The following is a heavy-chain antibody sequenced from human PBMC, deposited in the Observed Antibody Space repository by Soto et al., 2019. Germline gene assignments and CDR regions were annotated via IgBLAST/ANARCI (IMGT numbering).Heavy chain of an antibody. V-gene: IGHV4-39*07. CDR2: SRAGGNT. CDR3: ARTGKFYYYDNSGLPFDP. Sequence: TSETLYLTCTVSGGSISRSDYYWGWIRQPPEKGLEWIGSSRAGGNTFYNPFLKSRVIISVDTSTNQFSLRLSSVTAADTAVYFCARTGKFYYYDNSGLPFDPWGQGTLVTVSS. J-gene: IGHJ5*02. D-gene: IGHD3-22*01. CDR1: GGSISRSDYY.